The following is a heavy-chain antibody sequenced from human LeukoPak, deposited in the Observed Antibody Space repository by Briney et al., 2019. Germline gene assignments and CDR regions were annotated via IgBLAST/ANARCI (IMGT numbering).Heavy chain of an antibody. V-gene: IGHV3-7*01. CDR3: ARARPRPIDFDY. CDR1: GFTFSGFW. J-gene: IGHJ4*02. Sequence: GGSLRLSCAASGFTFSGFWMSWVRQTPGKGLEWVANTKQDGSEKYYVDSVKGRFTISRDNAKNSLSLQTNGLRVEDTAVYYCARARPRPIDFDYWGQGTLVTVSS. CDR2: TKQDGSEK. D-gene: IGHD1-14*01.